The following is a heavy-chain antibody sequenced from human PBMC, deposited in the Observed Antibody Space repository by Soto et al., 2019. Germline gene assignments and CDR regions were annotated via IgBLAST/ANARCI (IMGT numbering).Heavy chain of an antibody. Sequence: SATLALTCGFYGVSFSGYFWIWIRHPPGKGLDLIGEINHSGSTNHNPSLKSRVSMSVDTSKNQFSLKLSSVTAADTAVYYCARGMTTVTPYFDSWGQGTLVTVSS. D-gene: IGHD4-17*01. CDR2: INHSGST. CDR3: ARGMTTVTPYFDS. J-gene: IGHJ4*02. CDR1: GVSFSGYF. V-gene: IGHV4-34*01.